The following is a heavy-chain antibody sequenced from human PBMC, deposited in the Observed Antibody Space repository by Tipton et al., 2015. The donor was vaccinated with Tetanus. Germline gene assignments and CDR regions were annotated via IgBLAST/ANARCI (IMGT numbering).Heavy chain of an antibody. J-gene: IGHJ4*02. CDR3: ARGWSECSSWSCSPFDS. V-gene: IGHV4-30-4*01. D-gene: IGHD2-2*01. CDR2: IHHSGLA. CDR1: GDSVSTGNFY. Sequence: TLSLTCTVSGDSVSTGNFYWSWIRQPPGKGLEWIAFIHHSGLAFSKPSLKSRVSMSLDTSKQQFSLSLTSATAADTAVYYCARGWSECSSWSCSPFDSWGQGTLVTVSS.